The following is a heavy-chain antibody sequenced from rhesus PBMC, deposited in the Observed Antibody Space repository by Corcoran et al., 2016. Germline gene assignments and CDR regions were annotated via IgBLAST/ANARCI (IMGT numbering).Heavy chain of an antibody. CDR2: INGNGVAT. Sequence: QVHLQASGPGLVKPSETLYLTCGVSGASMTDYWWSWVRRPPGKRLEWIGEINGNGVATNYNPSLKSRFTISKYASKRQFSLDLKSVTAADTAIYYCARDGRVGPYWGQGVLVTVST. D-gene: IGHD6-13*01. V-gene: IGHV4-80*01. J-gene: IGHJ4*01. CDR3: ARDGRVGPY. CDR1: GASMTDYW.